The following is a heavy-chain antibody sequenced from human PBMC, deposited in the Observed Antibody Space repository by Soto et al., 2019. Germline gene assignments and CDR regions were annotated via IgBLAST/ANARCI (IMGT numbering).Heavy chain of an antibody. CDR3: ARDYSVNYAGDMDV. D-gene: IGHD1-26*01. CDR2: IYYSGSN. CDR1: VFSLNSFYYH. V-gene: IGHV4-30-4*02. J-gene: IGHJ6*02. Sequence: PSDTLSLTCTVSVFSLNSFYYHLSCIRQSPGKGLEWIGAIYYSGSNYYNPSLKSRIRISVDTSKNQFSLKVNSVTAAETAVYYCARDYSVNYAGDMDVWGQAHPVTVSS.